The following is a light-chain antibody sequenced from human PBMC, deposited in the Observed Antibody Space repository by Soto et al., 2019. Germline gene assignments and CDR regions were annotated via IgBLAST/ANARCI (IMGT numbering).Light chain of an antibody. V-gene: IGKV3-11*01. J-gene: IGKJ2*01. Sequence: EIVLTQSPATLSLSPGERATLSYRASQSVSSYLVWYQQKPGQAPRLLIFDVSNRATGIPARFSGSGSGTDFTLTISSLEPEDFAVYYCQQRSNWPYTFGQGTKLEI. CDR1: QSVSSY. CDR2: DVS. CDR3: QQRSNWPYT.